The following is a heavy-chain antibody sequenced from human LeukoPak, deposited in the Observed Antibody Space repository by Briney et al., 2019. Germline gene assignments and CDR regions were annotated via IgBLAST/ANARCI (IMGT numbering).Heavy chain of an antibody. Sequence: GGSLRLSCAASGFTFDDYAMHWVRQAPGKGLEWVSGISWNSGSIGYADSVKGRFTISRDNAKNSLYLQMNSLRAEDTALYYCAKDLDFGIAAAGSGFDYWGQGTTVTVSS. CDR1: GFTFDDYA. J-gene: IGHJ4*03. CDR3: AKDLDFGIAAAGSGFDY. D-gene: IGHD6-13*01. V-gene: IGHV3-9*01. CDR2: ISWNSGSI.